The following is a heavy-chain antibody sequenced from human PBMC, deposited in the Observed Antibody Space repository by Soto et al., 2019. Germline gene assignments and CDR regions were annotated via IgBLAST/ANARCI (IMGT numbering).Heavy chain of an antibody. V-gene: IGHV4-34*01. Sequence: PSETLSLTCAVYGGSFSGYYWSWIRQPPGKGLEWIGEINHSGSTNYNPSLKSRVTISTDTSKNQFSLKLTSVTVADTAVYFCARGGALRYYFDYWGQGAPVTVSS. CDR2: INHSGST. CDR3: ARGGALRYYFDY. J-gene: IGHJ4*02. D-gene: IGHD1-26*01. CDR1: GGSFSGYY.